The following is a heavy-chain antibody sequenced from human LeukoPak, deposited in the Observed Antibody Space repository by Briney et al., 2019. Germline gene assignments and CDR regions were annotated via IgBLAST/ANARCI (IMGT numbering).Heavy chain of an antibody. Sequence: GGSLRLSCAASGFTFSSYGMHWVRQAPGKGLEWVAFIRYDGSNKYYADSVKGRFTISRDNSKNTLYLQMNSLRAEDTAVYYCARDKARITMIVEYYFDYWGQGTLVTVSS. J-gene: IGHJ4*02. D-gene: IGHD3-22*01. CDR1: GFTFSSYG. V-gene: IGHV3-30*02. CDR3: ARDKARITMIVEYYFDY. CDR2: IRYDGSNK.